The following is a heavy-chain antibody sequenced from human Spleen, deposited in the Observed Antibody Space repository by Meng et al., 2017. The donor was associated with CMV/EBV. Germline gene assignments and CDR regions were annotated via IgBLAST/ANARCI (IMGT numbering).Heavy chain of an antibody. Sequence: GESLKISCAASGLIFRKSTMSWLRQVPGKGLEWVADISGDEREIYYVDSVKGRFTVSRDNSKNTLYLQMNSLRAEDTAIYYCAKALGVTHAFDVWGQGTMVTVSS. J-gene: IGHJ3*01. V-gene: IGHV3-7*01. D-gene: IGHD2-15*01. CDR2: ISGDEREI. CDR1: GLIFRKST. CDR3: AKALGVTHAFDV.